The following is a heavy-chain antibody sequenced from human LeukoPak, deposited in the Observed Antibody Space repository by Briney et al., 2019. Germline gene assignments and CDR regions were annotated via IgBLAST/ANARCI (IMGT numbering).Heavy chain of an antibody. V-gene: IGHV4-59*01. CDR3: ARGSFVTGRRYKSRDDAFDI. J-gene: IGHJ3*02. CDR1: GGSISSYY. CDR2: IYYSGST. D-gene: IGHD1-14*01. Sequence: PSETLSLTCTVSGGSISSYYWSWIRQPPGKGLEWIGYIYYSGSTNYNPSLKSRVTISVNTSKNQFSLKLSSVTAADTAVYYCARGSFVTGRRYKSRDDAFDIWGQGTMVTVSS.